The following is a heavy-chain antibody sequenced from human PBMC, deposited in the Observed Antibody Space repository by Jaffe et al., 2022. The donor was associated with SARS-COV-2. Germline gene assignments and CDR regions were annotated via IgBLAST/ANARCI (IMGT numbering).Heavy chain of an antibody. CDR2: IGSGDTYT. CDR3: ARHRRGYGSYWFDR. CDR1: GFVFSDYY. V-gene: IGHV3-11*06. Sequence: QVQLMEAGGGLVKPGGSLRLSCEVSGFVFSDYYMSWIRQAPGKGLEWLSYIGSGDTYTTYAESVKGRFTISRDNAQNSLYLQMNNLRTDDTALYFCARHRRGYGSYWFDRWGQGTLVTVSS. D-gene: IGHD3-10*01. J-gene: IGHJ5*02.